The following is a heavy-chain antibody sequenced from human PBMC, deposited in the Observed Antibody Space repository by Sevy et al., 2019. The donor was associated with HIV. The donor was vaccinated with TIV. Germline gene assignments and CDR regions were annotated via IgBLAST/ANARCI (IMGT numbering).Heavy chain of an antibody. D-gene: IGHD2-15*01. CDR2: IYYSGST. V-gene: IGHV4-59*01. CDR1: GGSISSYY. CDR3: ARVGGYCSGGSCYGVGQYYYYYMDV. Sequence: SETLSLTRTVSGGSISSYYWSWIRQPPGKGLEWIGYIYYSGSTNYNPSLKSRVTISVDTSKNQFSLKLSSVTAADTAVYYCARVGGYCSGGSCYGVGQYYYYYMDVWGKGTTVTVSS. J-gene: IGHJ6*03.